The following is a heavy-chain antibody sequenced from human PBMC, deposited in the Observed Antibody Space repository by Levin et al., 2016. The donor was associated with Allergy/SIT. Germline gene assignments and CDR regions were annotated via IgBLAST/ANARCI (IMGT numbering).Heavy chain of an antibody. CDR2: MNPNSGNT. Sequence: WVRQAPGQGLEWMGWMNPNSGNTGYSQKFQGRVTMTRNTSISTAYMELSSLRSEDTAVYYCARGIVVVPAADYMDVWGKGTTVTVSS. D-gene: IGHD2-2*01. J-gene: IGHJ6*03. V-gene: IGHV1-8*01. CDR3: ARGIVVVPAADYMDV.